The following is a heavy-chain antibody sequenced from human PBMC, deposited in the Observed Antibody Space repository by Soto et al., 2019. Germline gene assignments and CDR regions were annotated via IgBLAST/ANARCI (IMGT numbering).Heavy chain of an antibody. J-gene: IGHJ4*02. D-gene: IGHD6-13*01. Sequence: QVQLVQSGAEVKKPGSSVKVSCKASGGSFSSYAISWVRQAPRQGLEWMGGIIPIFGTANYAQKFQGRVTITADESTSTAYMELSSLRSEDTAVYYCARDPHPASRAAPNWGQGTLVTVSS. CDR1: GGSFSSYA. CDR2: IIPIFGTA. CDR3: ARDPHPASRAAPN. V-gene: IGHV1-69*01.